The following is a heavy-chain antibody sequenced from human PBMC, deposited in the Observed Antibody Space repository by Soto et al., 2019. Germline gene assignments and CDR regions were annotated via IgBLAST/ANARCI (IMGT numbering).Heavy chain of an antibody. CDR1: GYTFTSYA. D-gene: IGHD2-2*01. CDR3: ASGENIVVVPAAMVVVDY. Sequence: ASVKVSCKASGYTFTSYAMHWVRQAPGQRLEWMGWINAGNGNTKYSQKFQGRVTITRDTSASTAYMELSSLRSEDTAVCYCASGENIVVVPAAMVVVDYWGQGTLVTVSS. J-gene: IGHJ4*02. V-gene: IGHV1-3*01. CDR2: INAGNGNT.